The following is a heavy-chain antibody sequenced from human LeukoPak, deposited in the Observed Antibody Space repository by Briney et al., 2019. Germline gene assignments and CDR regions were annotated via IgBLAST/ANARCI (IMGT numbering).Heavy chain of an antibody. CDR3: ARDAALPSPYYYYYYGMDV. J-gene: IGHJ6*02. Sequence: GGSLRLSCAASGFTFSSYAMHWVRQAPGKGLEWVAVISYDGSNKYYADSVKGRFTISRDNSKNTLYLQMNSLRAEDTAVYYCARDAALPSPYYYYYYGMDVWGQGTTVTVSS. D-gene: IGHD6-6*01. CDR1: GFTFSSYA. V-gene: IGHV3-30-3*01. CDR2: ISYDGSNK.